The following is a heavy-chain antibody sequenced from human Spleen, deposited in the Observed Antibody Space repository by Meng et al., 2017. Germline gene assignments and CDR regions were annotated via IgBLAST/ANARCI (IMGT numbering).Heavy chain of an antibody. V-gene: IGHV3-21*01. CDR1: GFTFSSYS. CDR2: ISSSSSYI. J-gene: IGHJ4*02. CDR3: ARDPGGSYFGY. D-gene: IGHD3-16*01. Sequence: GESLKISCAASGFTFSSYSMNWVRQAPGKGLEWVSSISSSSSYIYYADSVKGRFTISRDNAKNSLYLKMNSLRAEDTAVYYCARDPGGSYFGYWGQGTLVTVSS.